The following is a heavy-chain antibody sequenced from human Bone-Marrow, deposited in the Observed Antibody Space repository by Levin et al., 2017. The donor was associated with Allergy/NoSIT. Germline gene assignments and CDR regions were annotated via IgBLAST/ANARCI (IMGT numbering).Heavy chain of an antibody. CDR2: INPNSGGT. Sequence: VASVKVSCKASGYTFTGYYMHWVRQAPGQGLEWMGWINPNSGGTNYAQKFQGRVTMTRDTSISTAYMELSRLRSDDTAVYYCAREMGEGIVVVVAATRGANYYGMDVWGQGTTVTVSS. V-gene: IGHV1-2*02. J-gene: IGHJ6*02. CDR1: GYTFTGYY. CDR3: AREMGEGIVVVVAATRGANYYGMDV. D-gene: IGHD2-15*01.